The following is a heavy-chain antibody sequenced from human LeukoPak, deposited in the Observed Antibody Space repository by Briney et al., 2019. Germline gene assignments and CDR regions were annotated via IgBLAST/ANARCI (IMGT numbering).Heavy chain of an antibody. CDR1: GFTFSSYS. J-gene: IGHJ4*02. CDR3: ARGGYYDSSVMGY. Sequence: GGSLRLSCAASGFTFSSYSMNWVRQAPGKRLEWVSSISSSSSYIYYADSVKGRFTISRDNAKNSLYLQMNSLRAEDTAVYYCARGGYYDSSVMGYWGQGTLVTVSS. D-gene: IGHD3-22*01. V-gene: IGHV3-21*01. CDR2: ISSSSSYI.